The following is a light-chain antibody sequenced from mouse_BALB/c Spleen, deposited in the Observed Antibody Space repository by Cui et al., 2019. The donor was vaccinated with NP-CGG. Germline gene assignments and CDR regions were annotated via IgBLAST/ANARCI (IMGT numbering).Light chain of an antibody. Sequence: IVIQDSALTTSPGETVTLTCRSSTGAVTTSNYANWVQEKPDHLFTGLIGGTNNRAPGVPARFSGSLIGDKAALTITGAQTEDEAIYFCALWYSNHWVFGGGTKLTVL. J-gene: IGLJ1*01. CDR1: TGAVTTSNY. V-gene: IGLV1*01. CDR3: ALWYSNHWV. CDR2: GTN.